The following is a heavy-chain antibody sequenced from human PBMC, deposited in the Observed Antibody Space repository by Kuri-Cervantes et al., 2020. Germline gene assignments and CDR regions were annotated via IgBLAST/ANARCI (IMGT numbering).Heavy chain of an antibody. V-gene: IGHV4-38-2*01. Sequence: SQTLSLTCAVSGYSINSGYFWGWIRQPPGKGLEWIGSIDHSGSTYYNPSLKSRVTISVDTSKNQFSLKLSSVTAADTAVYYCARLRGECSGGRCYRYYFDYWGQGTLVTVSS. CDR1: GYSINSGYF. J-gene: IGHJ4*02. CDR3: ARLRGECSGGRCYRYYFDY. CDR2: IDHSGST. D-gene: IGHD2-15*01.